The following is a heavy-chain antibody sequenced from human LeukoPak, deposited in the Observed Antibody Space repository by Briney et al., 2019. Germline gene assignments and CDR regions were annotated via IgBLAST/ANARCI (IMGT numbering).Heavy chain of an antibody. V-gene: IGHV1-69*05. J-gene: IGHJ3*02. CDR2: IIPIFGTA. CDR3: ARGLTAGYSSSSGAFDI. D-gene: IGHD6-13*01. Sequence: SVKVSCKASGGTFSSYAISWVRQAPGQGLEWMGGIIPIFGTANNAQKFQGRVTITTDESTSTAYMELSSLRSEDTAVYYCARGLTAGYSSSSGAFDIWGQGTMVTVSS. CDR1: GGTFSSYA.